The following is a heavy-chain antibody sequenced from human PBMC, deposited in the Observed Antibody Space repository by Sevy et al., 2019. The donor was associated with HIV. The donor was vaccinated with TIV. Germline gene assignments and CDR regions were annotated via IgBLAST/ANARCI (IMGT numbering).Heavy chain of an antibody. CDR1: GYTLTELS. CDR3: ATSRGYSGYDYSYYYYGMDV. CDR2: FDPEDGET. D-gene: IGHD5-12*01. J-gene: IGHJ6*02. V-gene: IGHV1-24*01. Sequence: ASVKVSCKVSGYTLTELSMHWVRQAPGKGLEWMGGFDPEDGETIYAQKFQGRVTMTEDKSTDTAYMELSSLRSEETAVYYCATSRGYSGYDYSYYYYGMDVWGQGTTVTVSS.